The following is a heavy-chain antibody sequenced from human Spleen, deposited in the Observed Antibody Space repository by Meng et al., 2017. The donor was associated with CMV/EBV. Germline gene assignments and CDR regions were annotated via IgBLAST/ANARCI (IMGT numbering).Heavy chain of an antibody. V-gene: IGHV3-23*01. Sequence: GESLKISCAASGFTFSSYAMTWVRQAPGKGLEWLSGISGSGGNSYYADSAKGRFTISRDNSKNTLYLQMNSLRAEDTAVYYCAKDQDVLLWFGGMDYWGQGTLVTVSS. J-gene: IGHJ4*02. CDR2: ISGSGGNS. CDR3: AKDQDVLLWFGGMDY. CDR1: GFTFSSYA. D-gene: IGHD3-10*01.